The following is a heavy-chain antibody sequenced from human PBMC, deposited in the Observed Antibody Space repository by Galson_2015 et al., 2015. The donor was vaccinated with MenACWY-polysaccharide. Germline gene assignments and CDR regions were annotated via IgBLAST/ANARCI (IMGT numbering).Heavy chain of an antibody. V-gene: IGHV3-15*01. CDR3: TTTVTSGAPTGPLEYFH. D-gene: IGHD4-11*01. CDR1: KFTFTNAW. Sequence: SLRLSCAAPKFTFTNAWLTWVCQSPGRGLEWVGPLKSKTHDGTTIYAAPVRGRFTVSREDARYTVYLQMNNLKTEDTGVYYCTTTVTSGAPTGPLEYFH. J-gene: IGHJ2*01. CDR2: LKSKTHDGTT.